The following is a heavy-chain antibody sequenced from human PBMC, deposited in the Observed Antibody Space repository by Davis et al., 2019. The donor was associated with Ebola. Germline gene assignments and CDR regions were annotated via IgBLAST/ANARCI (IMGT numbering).Heavy chain of an antibody. CDR1: GFTFSSYS. CDR2: ISSSSSYI. J-gene: IGHJ6*04. Sequence: GESLKISCAASGFTFSSYSMNWVRQAPGKGLEWVSSISSSSSYIYYADSVKGRFTISRDNAKNSLYLQMNSLRAKDTAVYYCASLMDIVGATKPGDYYYYYGMDVWGKGTTVTVSS. D-gene: IGHD1-26*01. CDR3: ASLMDIVGATKPGDYYYYYGMDV. V-gene: IGHV3-21*01.